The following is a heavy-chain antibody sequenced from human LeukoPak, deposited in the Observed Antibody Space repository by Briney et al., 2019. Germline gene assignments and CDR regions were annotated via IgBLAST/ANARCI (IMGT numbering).Heavy chain of an antibody. J-gene: IGHJ4*02. D-gene: IGHD3-16*02. CDR3: ARALWGSYRYTSDY. V-gene: IGHV1-46*01. CDR1: GYTFTSYY. Sequence: ASVKVSCKASGYTFTSYYIHWVRQAPGQGLELMGIINPSGGSTGYAQKFQDRVTMSRDTSTSTVYMELSSLRSEDTAVYYCARALWGSYRYTSDYWGQGTLVTVSS. CDR2: INPSGGST.